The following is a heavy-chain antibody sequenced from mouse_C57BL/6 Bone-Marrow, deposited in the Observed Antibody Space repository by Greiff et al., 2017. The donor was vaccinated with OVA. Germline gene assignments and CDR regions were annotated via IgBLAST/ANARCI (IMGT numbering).Heavy chain of an antibody. V-gene: IGHV1-83*01. CDR1: YTFTDYYM. J-gene: IGHJ2*01. Sequence: VQLQQSGPELVKPGASVKMSCKASGYTFTDYYMHWVKQKPGKGLEWIGEIYPGSGNTYYNEKFKGKATLTADTSSSTAYMQLSSLTSEDSAVYCCARSDYYGSSPSYFDYWGQGTTLTVSS. CDR2: YPGSGNTY. CDR3: RSDYYGSSPSYFDY. D-gene: IGHD1-1*01.